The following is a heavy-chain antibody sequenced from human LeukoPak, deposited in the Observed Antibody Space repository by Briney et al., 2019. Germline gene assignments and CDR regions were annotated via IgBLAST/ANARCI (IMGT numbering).Heavy chain of an antibody. CDR2: INHRAGT. Sequence: SETLSLTCAVYGWSFSSDYWSWIRQPPGKGLEWVGGINHRAGTNDNPPLTSGVTISIDTSKNQISLTKISMNAPHTASYYHLSQGHHGKIVGATLSHFYMDVWGKGTTVTVSS. J-gene: IGHJ6*03. CDR1: GWSFSSDY. CDR3: LSQGHHGKIVGATLSHFYMDV. V-gene: IGHV4-34*01. D-gene: IGHD1-26*01.